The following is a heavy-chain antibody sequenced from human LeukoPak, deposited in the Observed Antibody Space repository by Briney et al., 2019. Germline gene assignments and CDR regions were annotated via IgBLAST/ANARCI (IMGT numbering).Heavy chain of an antibody. J-gene: IGHJ6*02. Sequence: SETLSLTCTVSGGSISSYYWSWIRQPAGKGLEWIGRIYTSGSTNYNPSLKSRVTMSVDTSKNQFSLKLSSVTAADTAVYYCARDPSIFGVVIGGYYYYYGMDVWGQGTTVTVSS. CDR1: GGSISSYY. CDR3: ARDPSIFGVVIGGYYYYYGMDV. V-gene: IGHV4-4*07. D-gene: IGHD3-3*01. CDR2: IYTSGST.